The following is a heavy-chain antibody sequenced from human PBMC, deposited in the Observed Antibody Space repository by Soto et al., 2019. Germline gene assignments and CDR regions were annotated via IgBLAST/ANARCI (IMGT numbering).Heavy chain of an antibody. J-gene: IGHJ4*02. V-gene: IGHV4-4*02. CDR1: GGSFTSNNW. CDR2: IYRTGST. CDR3: ASRDPGTSVDY. Sequence: SSETLSLTCAVSGGSFTSNNWWTWVRQRPGQGLEWIGEIYRTGSTNYNPSLKSRVTISLDKSENQFSLKVTSLTAADTAVYYCASRDPGTSVDYWGQGTLVTVSS. D-gene: IGHD1-7*01.